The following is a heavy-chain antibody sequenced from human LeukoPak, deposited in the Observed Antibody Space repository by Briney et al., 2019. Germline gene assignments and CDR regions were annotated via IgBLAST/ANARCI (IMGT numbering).Heavy chain of an antibody. D-gene: IGHD3-10*01. V-gene: IGHV4-34*01. J-gene: IGHJ6*03. CDR2: INHSGST. Sequence: SETLSLTCAVYGGSFSGYYWSWIRQPPGKGLEWTGEINHSGSTNYNPSLKSRVTISVDTSKNQFSLKLSSVTAADTAVYYCARGRGSGSYYYYYYYMDVWGKGTTVTVSS. CDR3: ARGRGSGSYYYYYYYMDV. CDR1: GGSFSGYY.